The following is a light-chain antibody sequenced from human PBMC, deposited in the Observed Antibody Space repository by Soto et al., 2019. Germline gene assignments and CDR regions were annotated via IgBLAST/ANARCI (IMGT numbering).Light chain of an antibody. Sequence: DVVMTQSPLSLPVTLGQPASISCWSSQSLVYSDGNAYLNWFQQRPGQSPRRLIYKASNRDSGVPARFSGSGSGTDFTLPISRVEAEDVAVYYCMQGTHWPPTFGRGTRVEIK. CDR1: QSLVYSDGNAY. CDR3: MQGTHWPPT. J-gene: IGKJ1*01. V-gene: IGKV2-30*01. CDR2: KAS.